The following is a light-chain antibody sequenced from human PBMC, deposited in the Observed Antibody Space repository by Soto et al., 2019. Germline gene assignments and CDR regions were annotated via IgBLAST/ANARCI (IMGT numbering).Light chain of an antibody. V-gene: IGKV3-20*01. CDR1: QSVSINY. CDR2: GAS. J-gene: IGKJ1*01. Sequence: EIVLTQSPGTLSLSPGESATLSCRASQSVSINYLAWYQQKPGQAPKLLIYGASNRATGIPDRFSGSGSGADFTLTISKLEAEDFAVYYCQQYGSSGTCGQGTKVDIK. CDR3: QQYGSSGT.